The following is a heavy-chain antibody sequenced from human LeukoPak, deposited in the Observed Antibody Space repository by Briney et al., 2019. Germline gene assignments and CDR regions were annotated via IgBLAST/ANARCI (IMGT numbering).Heavy chain of an antibody. Sequence: SETLSLTCTVSGGSISSYYWSWIRQPPGRGLEWLGYISDSGNTNNNPSLNSRVSLSIDTSKNQFSLALSSVTAADTATYYCSRESGAFCPFGYWGQGTLVIVSS. J-gene: IGHJ4*02. D-gene: IGHD1-26*01. CDR1: GGSISSYY. CDR2: ISDSGNT. CDR3: SRESGAFCPFGY. V-gene: IGHV4-59*01.